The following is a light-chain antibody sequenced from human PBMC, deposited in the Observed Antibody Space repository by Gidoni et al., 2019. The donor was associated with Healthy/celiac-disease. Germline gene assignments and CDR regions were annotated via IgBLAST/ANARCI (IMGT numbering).Light chain of an antibody. Sequence: EIVLTQSPATLSLSPGERATLSCRASQSVSSDLAWYQQKPGPAPRLLIYDASNRATGIPARFSGSGSGTDFTLTISSLEPEDFAVYYCQQRSNWPYTFGQGTKLEIK. J-gene: IGKJ2*01. CDR2: DAS. CDR3: QQRSNWPYT. V-gene: IGKV3-11*01. CDR1: QSVSSD.